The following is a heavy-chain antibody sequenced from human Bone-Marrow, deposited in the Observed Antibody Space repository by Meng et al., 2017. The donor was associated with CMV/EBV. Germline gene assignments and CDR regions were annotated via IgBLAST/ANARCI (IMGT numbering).Heavy chain of an antibody. CDR2: INPNSGGT. J-gene: IGHJ5*02. Sequence: ASVKVSCKASGYTFTGYYMHWVRQAPGQGLEWMGWINPNSGGTNYAQKFQGRVTITRDTSISTAYMELSRLRSDDTAVYYCARDEGPHYDFWSGYFGITGTNWFDPWGQGTLVTVSS. CDR1: GYTFTGYY. CDR3: ARDEGPHYDFWSGYFGITGTNWFDP. V-gene: IGHV1-2*02. D-gene: IGHD3-3*01.